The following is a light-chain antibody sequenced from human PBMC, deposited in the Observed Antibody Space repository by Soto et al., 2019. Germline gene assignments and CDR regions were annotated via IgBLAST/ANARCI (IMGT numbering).Light chain of an antibody. V-gene: IGKV1-33*01. Sequence: DIQMTQSPSSLSGSVGDRVTITCQASQDIDKFLNWYQQKPGKPPKLLIDDASNLATGVPSRFSGRGSGTDFTFTISSLQPEDVATYYCQQYDDPPITFGQGTRPEIK. CDR2: DAS. CDR3: QQYDDPPIT. J-gene: IGKJ5*01. CDR1: QDIDKF.